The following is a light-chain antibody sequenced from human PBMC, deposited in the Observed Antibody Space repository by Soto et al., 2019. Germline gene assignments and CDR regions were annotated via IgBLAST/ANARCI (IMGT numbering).Light chain of an antibody. CDR1: QSVSSSY. Sequence: EIVLTQSPATLSLSPVERATLSCGASQSVSSSYLAWYQQKPGLAPRLLIYDASSRATGIPDRFSGSGSGTEFTLTISRLEPEDFALYYCQQYGNSPYTFGQGNKLEIK. CDR2: DAS. J-gene: IGKJ2*01. CDR3: QQYGNSPYT. V-gene: IGKV3D-20*01.